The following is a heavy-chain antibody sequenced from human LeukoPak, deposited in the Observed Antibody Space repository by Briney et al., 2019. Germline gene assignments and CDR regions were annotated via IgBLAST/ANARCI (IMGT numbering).Heavy chain of an antibody. Sequence: PGESLKISCKASGYTFTSYAMHWVRQAPGQRLEWMGWINAGNGNTKYSQKFQGRVTITRDTSASTAYMELSSLRSEDTAVYYCARITGTTGEGFDYWGQGTLVTVSS. D-gene: IGHD1-7*01. V-gene: IGHV1-3*01. CDR1: GYTFTSYA. J-gene: IGHJ4*02. CDR3: ARITGTTGEGFDY. CDR2: INAGNGNT.